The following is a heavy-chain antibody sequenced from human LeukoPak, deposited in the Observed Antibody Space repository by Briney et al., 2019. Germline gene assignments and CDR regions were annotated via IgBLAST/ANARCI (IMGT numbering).Heavy chain of an antibody. CDR1: GITFSSHA. CDR3: YVSGWTEDIDN. V-gene: IGHV3-64D*06. J-gene: IGHJ4*02. Sequence: GGSLRLSCSASGITFSSHAMHWVRQAPGKGLEYVSAISDNGGMTFYADSVKGRFTISRDNPKNTLYLQMSSLRGEDTAVYYCYVSGWTEDIDNWGQGTLVTVSS. CDR2: ISDNGGMT. D-gene: IGHD6-19*01.